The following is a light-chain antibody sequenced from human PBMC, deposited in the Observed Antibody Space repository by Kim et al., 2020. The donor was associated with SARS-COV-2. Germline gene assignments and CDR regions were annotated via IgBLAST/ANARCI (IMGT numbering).Light chain of an antibody. V-gene: IGLV2-14*03. CDR2: DVS. J-gene: IGLJ1*01. CDR3: SSYTSSSTLV. CDR1: STDVGGYNY. Sequence: GQSITISCTGTSTDVGGYNYVSWYQQHPGKVPKLMIYDVSNRPSGVSNRFSGSKSGNTASLTISGLQAEDEADYYCSSYTSSSTLVFGTGTKVTVL.